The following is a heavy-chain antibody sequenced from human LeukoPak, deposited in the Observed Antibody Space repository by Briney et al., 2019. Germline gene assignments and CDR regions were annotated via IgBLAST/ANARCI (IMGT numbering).Heavy chain of an antibody. CDR2: IYYSGST. V-gene: IGHV4-39*01. D-gene: IGHD2-15*01. CDR3: ATRTVHPEGYCSGGSCYDPGSWFFHWFDP. CDR1: GGSISSSSYY. J-gene: IGHJ5*02. Sequence: SETLSLTCTVSGGSISSSSYYWGWIRQPPGKGLEWIGSIYYSGSTYYNPSLKSRVTISVDTSKNQFSLKLSSVTAADTAVYYCATRTVHPEGYCSGGSCYDPGSWFFHWFDPWGQGTLVTVSS.